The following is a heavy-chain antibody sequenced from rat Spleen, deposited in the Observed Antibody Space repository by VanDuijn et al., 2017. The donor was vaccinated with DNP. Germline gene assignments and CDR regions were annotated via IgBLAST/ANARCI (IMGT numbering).Heavy chain of an antibody. CDR3: TREVAPFVY. D-gene: IGHD1-3*01. CDR1: GFSLTNSH. CDR2: MWNDGDT. Sequence: QVQLKESGPGLVQPSQTLSLTCTVSGFSLTNSHVHWVRQPPGDGLEWMGVMWNDGDTSYNSALKSRLGISRDTSKSQVFLKMNSLQIEDTAIYFCTREVAPFVYWGQGTLVTVSS. J-gene: IGHJ3*01. V-gene: IGHV2-32*01.